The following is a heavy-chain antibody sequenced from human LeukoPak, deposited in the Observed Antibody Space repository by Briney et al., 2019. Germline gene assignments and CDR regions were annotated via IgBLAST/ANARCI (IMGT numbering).Heavy chain of an antibody. V-gene: IGHV3-30*02. Sequence: GGSLRLSCTASGFTFNSYGMHWVRQAPGKGLEWVAFIWYDGGSKYYADSVKGRFTISRDNSQNTLYLQINSLRRDDTALYYCAKGREPGGLDYWGQGTLVTVSS. J-gene: IGHJ4*02. CDR2: IWYDGGSK. CDR3: AKGREPGGLDY. CDR1: GFTFNSYG. D-gene: IGHD1-26*01.